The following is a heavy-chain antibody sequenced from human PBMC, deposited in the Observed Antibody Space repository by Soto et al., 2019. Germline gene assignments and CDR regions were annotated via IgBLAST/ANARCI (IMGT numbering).Heavy chain of an antibody. Sequence: ASVKVSCKASGYTFTSYYMHWARQAPGQGLEWMGIINPSGGSTSYAQKFQGRVTMTRDTSTSTVYMELSSLRSEDTAVYYCARGDPLTEPYYYYGMDVWGQGTTVTVSS. CDR2: INPSGGST. CDR1: GYTFTSYY. J-gene: IGHJ6*02. CDR3: ARGDPLTEPYYYYGMDV. D-gene: IGHD3-9*01. V-gene: IGHV1-46*01.